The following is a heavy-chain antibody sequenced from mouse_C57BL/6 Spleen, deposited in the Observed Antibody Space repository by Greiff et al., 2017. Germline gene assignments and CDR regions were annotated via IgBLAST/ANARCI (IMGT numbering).Heavy chain of an antibody. V-gene: IGHV1-53*01. Sequence: VQLQQPGTELVKPGASVTLSCKASGYTFTSYWMHWVKQRPGQGLEWIGNINPSNGGTNYNEKFKSKATLTVDKSSSTAYMQLSSLTSEDSAVYYCARERNYYGSSSDYWGQGTTLTVSS. CDR2: INPSNGGT. J-gene: IGHJ2*01. CDR3: ARERNYYGSSSDY. CDR1: GYTFTSYW. D-gene: IGHD1-1*01.